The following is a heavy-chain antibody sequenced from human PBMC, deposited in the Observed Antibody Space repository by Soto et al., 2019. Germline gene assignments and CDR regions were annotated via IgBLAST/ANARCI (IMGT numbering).Heavy chain of an antibody. CDR3: ATRSPAYDY. CDR1: GGSISSYY. V-gene: IGHV4-59*03. Sequence: SETLSLTCTVSGGSISSYYWSWIRQPPGKGLEWIGYIYYSGITDYNPSLKSRVTMTKDTSTSTVYMELRSLRSDDTAVYYCATRSPAYDYWGQGTLVXVSS. CDR2: IYYSGIT. J-gene: IGHJ4*02. D-gene: IGHD2-21*01.